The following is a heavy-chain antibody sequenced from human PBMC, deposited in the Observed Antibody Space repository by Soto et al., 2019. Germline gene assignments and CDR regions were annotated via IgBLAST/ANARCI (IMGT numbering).Heavy chain of an antibody. CDR1: GGSIRSGDYY. V-gene: IGHV4-30-4*01. CDR3: ARDQGAGYSYGWIYGMDV. CDR2: IYYSGST. J-gene: IGHJ6*02. D-gene: IGHD5-18*01. Sequence: TLSLTCTVSGGSIRSGDYYWSWIREPPGKGLEWIGYIYYSGSTYYNPSLKSRVTISVDTSKNQFSLKLSSVTAADTAVYYCARDQGAGYSYGWIYGMDVWGQGTTVTVSS.